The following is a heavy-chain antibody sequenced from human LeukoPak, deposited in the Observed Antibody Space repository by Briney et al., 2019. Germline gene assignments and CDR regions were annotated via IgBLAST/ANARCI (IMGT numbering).Heavy chain of an antibody. Sequence: GESLKISCKGSGHSFTNYWIGWVRQMPGKGLERVGIIYPGDSDTRYSPSFQGQVTISADKSISTAYLQWSSLKASDTAMYYCARHRGGYCSTSCSYYFDYWGQGTLVTVSS. V-gene: IGHV5-51*01. CDR1: GHSFTNYW. J-gene: IGHJ4*02. D-gene: IGHD2-2*01. CDR3: ARHRGGYCSTSCSYYFDY. CDR2: IYPGDSDT.